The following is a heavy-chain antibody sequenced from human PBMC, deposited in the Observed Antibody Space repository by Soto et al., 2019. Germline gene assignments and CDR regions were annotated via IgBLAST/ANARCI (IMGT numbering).Heavy chain of an antibody. D-gene: IGHD3-9*01. CDR1: GFPFSSYA. Sequence: PGGSLRLSCAASGFPFSSYAMSWVRQATGKGLEWVSAISGSGGSTYYADSVKGRFTISRDNSKNTLYLQMNSLRAEDTAVYYCARELRYFDWLLRGTLDYWGQGTLVTVSS. V-gene: IGHV3-23*01. J-gene: IGHJ4*02. CDR3: ARELRYFDWLLRGTLDY. CDR2: ISGSGGST.